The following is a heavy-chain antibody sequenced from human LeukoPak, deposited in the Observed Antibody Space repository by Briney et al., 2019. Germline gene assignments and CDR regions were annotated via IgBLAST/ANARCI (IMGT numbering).Heavy chain of an antibody. CDR2: INHSGST. CDR1: GGSFSGYY. V-gene: IGHV4-34*01. J-gene: IGHJ5*02. Sequence: SETLSLTCAVYGGSFSGYYWSWIRQPPGKGLEWIGEINHSGSTNYNPSLKSRVTISVDTSKNQFSLKLSSVTAADTAVYYCARAYGDYEYNWFDPWGQGTLVTVSS. CDR3: ARAYGDYEYNWFDP. D-gene: IGHD4-17*01.